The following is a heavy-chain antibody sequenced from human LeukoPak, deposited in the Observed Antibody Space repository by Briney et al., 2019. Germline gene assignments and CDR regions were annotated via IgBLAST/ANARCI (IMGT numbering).Heavy chain of an antibody. CDR3: AKSGGGGLGILEN. Sequence: GGSLRLSCAASGFTFSTFAMNWVRQAPGKGLEYVSGIGAIDTGGNTYYGDSVKGRFTISRDISKNTLYLEMNSLRVEDTAVYYCAKSGGGGLGILENWGQGTLVTVSS. V-gene: IGHV3-23*01. CDR2: IGAIDTGGNT. D-gene: IGHD1-1*01. CDR1: GFTFSTFA. J-gene: IGHJ4*02.